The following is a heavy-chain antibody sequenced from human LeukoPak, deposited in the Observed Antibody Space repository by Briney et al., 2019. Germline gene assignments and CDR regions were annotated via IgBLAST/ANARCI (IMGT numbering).Heavy chain of an antibody. CDR2: INHSGST. CDR3: AREKEDHDAFDI. CDR1: GGSFSGYY. Sequence: SETLSLTCAVYGGSFSGYYWSWIRQPPGKGLEWIGEINHSGSTNYNPSLKSRVTISVDTSKNQFSLKLSSVTAADTAVYYCAREKEDHDAFDIWGQGTMVTVSS. V-gene: IGHV4-34*01. J-gene: IGHJ3*02.